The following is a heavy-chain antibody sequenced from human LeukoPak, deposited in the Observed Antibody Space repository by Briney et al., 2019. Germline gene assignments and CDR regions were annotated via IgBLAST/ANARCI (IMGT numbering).Heavy chain of an antibody. CDR3: AKDSRGWYAGDWYFDL. V-gene: IGHV3-23*01. D-gene: IGHD6-19*01. Sequence: GGSLRLSCAASGFTFSSYGMSWVRQAPGKGLEWVSAISGSGGSTYYADSVKGRFTISRDNSKNTLYLQMNGLRAEDTAVYYCAKDSRGWYAGDWYFDLWGRGTLVTVSS. CDR1: GFTFSSYG. J-gene: IGHJ2*01. CDR2: ISGSGGST.